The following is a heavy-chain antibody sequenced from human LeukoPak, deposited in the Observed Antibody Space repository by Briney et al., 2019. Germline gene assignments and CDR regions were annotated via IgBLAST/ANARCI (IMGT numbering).Heavy chain of an antibody. V-gene: IGHV1-46*03. Sequence: ASVKVSCKASGYTFTSYYIHWVRQAPGQGLEWAGIINPSGGSTSYAQKFKGRVTMTRDTSTSSVYMELSSLRSEDTAVYYCARVPYSSGWGIGEITFDIWGQGTMVTVSS. D-gene: IGHD6-19*01. CDR3: ARVPYSSGWGIGEITFDI. J-gene: IGHJ3*02. CDR1: GYTFTSYY. CDR2: INPSGGST.